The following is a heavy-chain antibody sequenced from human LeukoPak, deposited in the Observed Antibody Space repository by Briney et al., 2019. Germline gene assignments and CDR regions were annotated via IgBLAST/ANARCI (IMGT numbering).Heavy chain of an antibody. D-gene: IGHD3-22*01. CDR2: IIPILGIT. V-gene: IGHV1-69*04. J-gene: IGHJ4*02. CDR3: ATGDTYYYDSSGYY. CDR1: GGTFSSYA. Sequence: SVKVSCKASGGTFSSYAISWGRQAPGQGLEWMGRIIPILGITNYAQKFQGRVTITADNSTSTAYMELSSLRSEDTAVYYCATGDTYYYDSSGYYWGQGTLVTVSS.